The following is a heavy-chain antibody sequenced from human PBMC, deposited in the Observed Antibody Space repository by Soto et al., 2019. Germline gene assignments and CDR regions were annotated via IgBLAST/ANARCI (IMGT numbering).Heavy chain of an antibody. Sequence: EVQLVESGGGLVQPGRSLRLSCAASGFTFDDYAMHWVRQAPGKGLEWVSGISWNSGSIGYADSVKGRFTISRDNAKNSLYLQMNSLRAEDTALYYCAKTGGCSGGSCYSDYYDGMDVWGQGTTVTVSS. CDR1: GFTFDDYA. J-gene: IGHJ6*02. CDR3: AKTGGCSGGSCYSDYYDGMDV. D-gene: IGHD2-15*01. V-gene: IGHV3-9*01. CDR2: ISWNSGSI.